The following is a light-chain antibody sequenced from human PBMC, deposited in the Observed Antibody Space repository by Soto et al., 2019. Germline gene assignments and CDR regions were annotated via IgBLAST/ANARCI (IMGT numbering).Light chain of an antibody. Sequence: DIQMTQSPSYLSASVGDRVTITCRASQSINSYLSWYQQKPGKAPKLLINVASTSQSGVPSRFSGSGSGTDFTLAISSLQPEDSATYYCQQSFSTPQTFGGGTRVEIK. CDR1: QSINSY. J-gene: IGKJ4*01. V-gene: IGKV1-39*01. CDR3: QQSFSTPQT. CDR2: VAS.